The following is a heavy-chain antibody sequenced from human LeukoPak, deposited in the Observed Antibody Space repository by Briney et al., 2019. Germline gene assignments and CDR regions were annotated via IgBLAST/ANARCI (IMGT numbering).Heavy chain of an antibody. Sequence: GGSLRLSCAASGFTFSSYWMSWVRQAPGKGLEWVANIKQDGSEKYYVDSVKGRFTISRDNAKNSLYLQMNSRRAEDTAVYYCARDRYSSSSGYYYYMHVWGKGTTVSVPS. CDR3: ARDRYSSSSGYYYYMHV. J-gene: IGHJ6*03. V-gene: IGHV3-7*01. D-gene: IGHD6-6*01. CDR2: IKQDGSEK. CDR1: GFTFSSYW.